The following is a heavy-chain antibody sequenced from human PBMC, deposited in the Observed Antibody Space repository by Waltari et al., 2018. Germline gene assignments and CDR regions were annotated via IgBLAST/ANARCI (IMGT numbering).Heavy chain of an antibody. CDR3: VRDRQVDADVWRGPYYFNS. V-gene: IGHV3-33*01. CDR2: IWSDEDLK. CDR1: GFTLKNHG. D-gene: IGHD3-3*01. Sequence: QVQLVESGGGVVQPGGSLRLSCAASGFTLKNHGMHCVRQAPGKGLEWVAVIWSDEDLKHDPDSVKGRVTVARDNSRNTLYLRMDRLGAEDTAIYYWVRDRQVDADVWRGPYYFNSWGQGTLVTVSS. J-gene: IGHJ4*02.